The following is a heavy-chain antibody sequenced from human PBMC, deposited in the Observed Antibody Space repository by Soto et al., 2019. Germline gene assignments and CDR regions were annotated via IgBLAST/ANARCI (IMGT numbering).Heavy chain of an antibody. CDR1: GFTFSNYG. CDR3: AKAVYGERYYYYYYGMDV. V-gene: IGHV3-30*18. J-gene: IGHJ6*02. Sequence: QVQLVESGGGVVQPGRSLRLSCAASGFTFSNYGMHWVRQAPGKGLEGVAVISYDGNKEYYADSVKGRFTISRDNSKNTMYLQMNSLRAEDTAVYYCAKAVYGERYYYYYYGMDVWGQWTTVSVSS. CDR2: ISYDGNKE. D-gene: IGHD4-17*01.